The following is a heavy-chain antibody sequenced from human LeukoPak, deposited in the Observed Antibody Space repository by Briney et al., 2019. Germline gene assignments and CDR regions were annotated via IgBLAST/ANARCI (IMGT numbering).Heavy chain of an antibody. D-gene: IGHD6-19*01. CDR1: GYTFTGYY. J-gene: IGHJ4*02. CDR2: ISAYNGNT. CDR3: ARGGSWLVRGGFDY. Sequence: GASVKVSCKASGYTFTGYYMHWVRQAPGQGLEWMGWISAYNGNTNYAQKFQGRVTMTRDTSTSTVYMELSSLRSEDTAVYYCARGGSWLVRGGFDYWGQGTLVTVSS. V-gene: IGHV1-2*02.